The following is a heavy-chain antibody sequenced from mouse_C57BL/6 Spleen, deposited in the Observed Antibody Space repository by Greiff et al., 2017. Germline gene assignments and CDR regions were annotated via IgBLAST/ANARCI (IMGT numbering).Heavy chain of an antibody. V-gene: IGHV1-26*01. J-gene: IGHJ2*01. CDR1: GYTFPDYY. CDR3: ARGDYYSNPHYSHY. CDR2: INPNNGGT. D-gene: IGHD2-5*01. Sequence: EVQLQQSVPELVKPGASVMISCKASGYTFPDYYMNWVKPSHGKSLEWIGDINPNNGGTSYNQKFKGKATLTVDKSSSTAYMELRSLTSEDSAVYYCARGDYYSNPHYSHYSGQGTTLSVSS.